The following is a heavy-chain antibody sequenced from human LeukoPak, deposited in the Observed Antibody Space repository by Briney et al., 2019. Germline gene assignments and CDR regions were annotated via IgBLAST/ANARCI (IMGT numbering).Heavy chain of an antibody. Sequence: GSVKVSCKASGYTFTSYAMNWVRQAPGQGLEWMGWINTNTGNPTYAQGFTGRFVFSLDTSVSTAYLQISSLKAEDTAVYYCARTGTFGGVIDGDYWGQGTLVTVSS. D-gene: IGHD3-16*02. CDR3: ARTGTFGGVIDGDY. J-gene: IGHJ4*02. V-gene: IGHV7-4-1*02. CDR1: GYTFTSYA. CDR2: INTNTGNP.